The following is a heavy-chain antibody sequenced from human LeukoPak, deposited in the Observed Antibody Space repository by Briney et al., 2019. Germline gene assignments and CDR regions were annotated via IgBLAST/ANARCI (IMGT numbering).Heavy chain of an antibody. CDR3: AKDYYDSSGPPAGFDP. CDR2: IWYDGSNK. CDR1: GFTFSSYG. D-gene: IGHD3-22*01. Sequence: GRSLRLSCAASGFTFSSYGMHWVRQAPGKGLEWVAVIWYDGSNKYYADSVKGRFTISRDNSKNTLYLQMNSLRAEDTAVHYCAKDYYDSSGPPAGFDPWGQGTLVTVSS. J-gene: IGHJ5*02. V-gene: IGHV3-33*06.